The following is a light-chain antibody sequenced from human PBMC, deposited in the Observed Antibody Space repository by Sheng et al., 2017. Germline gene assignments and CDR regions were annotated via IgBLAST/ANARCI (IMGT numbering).Light chain of an antibody. CDR3: SSYTSSITFV. V-gene: IGLV2-14*01. Sequence: QSALTQPASVSGSPGQSITISCTGASSDIGGYNYVSWYQQHPGKAPKLMIYDVTNRPSGVSNRFSGSKSGNTASLTISGLQAGDEGDYYCSSYTSSITFVFGTGTKVTVL. CDR2: DVT. J-gene: IGLJ1*01. CDR1: SSDIGGYNY.